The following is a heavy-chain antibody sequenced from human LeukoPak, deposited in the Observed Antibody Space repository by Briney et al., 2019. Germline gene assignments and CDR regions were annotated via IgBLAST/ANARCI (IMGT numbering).Heavy chain of an antibody. D-gene: IGHD2-8*01. V-gene: IGHV4-4*07. CDR2: IYIDGSS. CDR1: GGSMSSHY. CDR3: ARGMTAFDP. Sequence: KSSETLSLTCTVSGGSMSSHYWSWIRQPAGKGLEWIGHIYIDGSSNYNPSLKSRVAMSVDTSKNQFSLKLTSVTAADTAMYYCARGMTAFDPWGQGTLVTVSS. J-gene: IGHJ5*02.